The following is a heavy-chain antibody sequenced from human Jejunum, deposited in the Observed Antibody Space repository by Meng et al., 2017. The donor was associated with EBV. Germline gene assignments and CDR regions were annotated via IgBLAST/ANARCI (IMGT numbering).Heavy chain of an antibody. Sequence: GPDCVTPPGTVSLTTDFYGDSIIRTGTWWSWVSQTPGKGLECIGETFHAGNTNYNPSLKSQVTMSVDTSKNPFSMNLSSVTAADSAIYYCARGSHDTWDVWGQGTLVTVSS. D-gene: IGHD1-26*01. CDR3: ARGSHDTWDV. CDR2: TFHAGNT. CDR1: GDSIIRTGTW. J-gene: IGHJ4*02. V-gene: IGHV4-4*03.